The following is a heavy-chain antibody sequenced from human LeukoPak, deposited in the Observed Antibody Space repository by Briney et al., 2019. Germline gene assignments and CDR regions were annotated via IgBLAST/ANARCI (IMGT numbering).Heavy chain of an antibody. D-gene: IGHD3-22*01. J-gene: IGHJ4*02. V-gene: IGHV4-34*01. CDR1: GGSFSGYY. CDR2: INHSGST. CDR3: ARAPYYGSSGQVDY. Sequence: ASETLSLTCAVYGGSFSGYYWSWIRQPPGKGLEWIGEINHSGSTNYNPSLKSRVTISVDTSKNQFSLKLSSVTAADTAVYYCARAPYYGSSGQVDYWGQGTLVTVSS.